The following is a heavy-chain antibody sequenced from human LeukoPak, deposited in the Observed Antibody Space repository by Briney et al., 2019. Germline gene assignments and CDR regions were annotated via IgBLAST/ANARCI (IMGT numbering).Heavy chain of an antibody. Sequence: GGSLRLSCAASGFTFGNFWMSWVRQAPGKGLEWVANIKQDGSEKYYVDSVKGRFTISRDNAKNSLSLQMNSLRAEDTAVYYCARDRGSSSWGYYYGMDVWGQGTTVTVSS. CDR2: IKQDGSEK. CDR3: ARDRGSSSWGYYYGMDV. D-gene: IGHD6-6*01. V-gene: IGHV3-7*03. CDR1: GFTFGNFW. J-gene: IGHJ6*02.